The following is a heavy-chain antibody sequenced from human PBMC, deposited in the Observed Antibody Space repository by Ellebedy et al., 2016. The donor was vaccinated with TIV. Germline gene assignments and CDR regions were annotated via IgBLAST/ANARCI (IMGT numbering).Heavy chain of an antibody. V-gene: IGHV4-59*01. CDR1: GGSISSYY. D-gene: IGHD3-9*01. J-gene: IGHJ6*02. CDR2: IYYSGST. Sequence: SETLSLTXTVSGGSISSYYWSWIRQPPGKGLEWIGYIYYSGSTNYNPSLKSRVTISVDTSKNQFSLKLSSVTAADTAVYYCARGSGDILTGYYSRYGMDVWGQGTTVTVSS. CDR3: ARGSGDILTGYYSRYGMDV.